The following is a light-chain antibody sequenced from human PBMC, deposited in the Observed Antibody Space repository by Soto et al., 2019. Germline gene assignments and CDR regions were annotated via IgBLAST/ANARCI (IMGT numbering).Light chain of an antibody. CDR1: QGISSY. CDR2: AAS. CDR3: QQYYSYPT. Sequence: AIRMTQSPSSFSASTGDRVTITCRASQGISSYLALYQQKPGKAPKLLIYAASTLQSGVPSRFSGSASGSDFTLTISCLQSEDFANYYCQQYYSYPTFGPGTKVDI. V-gene: IGKV1-8*01. J-gene: IGKJ3*01.